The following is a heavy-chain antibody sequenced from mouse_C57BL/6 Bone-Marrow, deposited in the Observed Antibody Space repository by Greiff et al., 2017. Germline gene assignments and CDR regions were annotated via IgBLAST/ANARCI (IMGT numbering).Heavy chain of an antibody. CDR1: GFTFSSYG. D-gene: IGHD2-2*01. V-gene: IGHV5-6*01. Sequence: EVMLVESGGDLVKPGGSLKLSCAASGFTFSSYGMSWVRQTPDTRLEWVATISSGGSYTYYPDSVKGRFTISRDNAKNTLYLQMSSLKSEDTAMYYCARQGVYYGYDGVAYWGQGTLVTVSA. CDR3: ARQGVYYGYDGVAY. J-gene: IGHJ3*01. CDR2: ISSGGSYT.